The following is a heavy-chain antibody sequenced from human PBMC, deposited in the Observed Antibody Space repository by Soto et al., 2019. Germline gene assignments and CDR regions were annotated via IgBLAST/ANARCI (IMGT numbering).Heavy chain of an antibody. CDR1: GFTFDDYA. D-gene: IGHD6-19*01. Sequence: GGSLRLSCAASGFTFDDYAMHWVRQAPGKGLEWVSGISWNSGSIGYADSVKGRFTISRDNAKNSLYLQMNSLRAEDTALYYCAKDGPTSRIEDIAVAHDAFDIWGQGTMVTVSS. CDR3: AKDGPTSRIEDIAVAHDAFDI. J-gene: IGHJ3*02. V-gene: IGHV3-9*01. CDR2: ISWNSGSI.